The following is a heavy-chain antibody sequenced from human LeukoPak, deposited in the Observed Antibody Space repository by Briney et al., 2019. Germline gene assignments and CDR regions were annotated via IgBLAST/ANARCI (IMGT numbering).Heavy chain of an antibody. CDR1: GFTFSSYR. J-gene: IGHJ4*02. Sequence: GGSLRLSCAASGFTFSSYRMNWVRQAPGKGLEWVSSISSSSSYIYYADSVKGRFTISRDNAKNSLYLQMNSLRAEDTAVYYCASRIAVAGTQDYWGQGTLVTVSS. V-gene: IGHV3-21*01. D-gene: IGHD6-19*01. CDR2: ISSSSSYI. CDR3: ASRIAVAGTQDY.